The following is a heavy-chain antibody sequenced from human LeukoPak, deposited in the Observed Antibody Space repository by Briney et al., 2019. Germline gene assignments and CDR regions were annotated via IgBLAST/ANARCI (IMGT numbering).Heavy chain of an antibody. CDR2: IAYDGSNK. CDR1: GFTFSSYG. Sequence: GGSLRLSCAASGFTFSSYGMHWVRQARGQGLEWVAVIAYDGSNKYYAASVKSRVTFPNDYSKNTLYPHRNSLRAEDTAVYYCSRGEVVPAAYDAFDVWGQGTMVTVSS. CDR3: SRGEVVPAAYDAFDV. J-gene: IGHJ3*01. D-gene: IGHD2-2*01. V-gene: IGHV3-30*03.